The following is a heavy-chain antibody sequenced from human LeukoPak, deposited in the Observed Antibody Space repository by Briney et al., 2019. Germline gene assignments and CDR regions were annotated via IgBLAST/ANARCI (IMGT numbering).Heavy chain of an antibody. CDR3: AKDGFAHYDSSGYADY. CDR2: ISYDGRNT. J-gene: IGHJ4*02. Sequence: PGGSLRLSCAASGFTLSNFWMSWVRQAPGKGLEWVALISYDGRNTYFVDSVKGRFTISRDNSKNTLYLQMNSLRAEDTAMYYCAKDGFAHYDSSGYADYWGQGTLVTVSS. CDR1: GFTLSNFW. V-gene: IGHV3-30*18. D-gene: IGHD3-22*01.